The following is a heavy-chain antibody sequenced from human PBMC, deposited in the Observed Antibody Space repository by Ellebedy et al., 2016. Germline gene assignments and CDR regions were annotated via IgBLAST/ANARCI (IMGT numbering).Heavy chain of an antibody. J-gene: IGHJ5*02. Sequence: ASVKVSXXASGYTFTSYYMHWVRQAPGQGLEWMGIINPSGGSTSYAQKFQGRVTMTRDTSTSTVYMELSSLRSEDTAVYYCARDSSGPEDWFDPWGQGTLVTVSS. CDR2: INPSGGST. D-gene: IGHD3-22*01. CDR1: GYTFTSYY. V-gene: IGHV1-46*01. CDR3: ARDSSGPEDWFDP.